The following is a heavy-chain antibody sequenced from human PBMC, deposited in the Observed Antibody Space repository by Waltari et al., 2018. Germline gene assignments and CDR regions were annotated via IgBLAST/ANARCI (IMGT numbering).Heavy chain of an antibody. D-gene: IGHD3-3*01. Sequence: QVQLQESGPGLVKPSETLSLTCSVSGGPISNYYWNWIRQTPGKGLDGIGYISSSGQTTYNPSLKSRVSVSLDTSKTRFSLRLSSVTAADTAVYYCARATYYDFSSGYSFDNWGQGTLVTVSS. CDR2: ISSSGQT. V-gene: IGHV4-59*01. J-gene: IGHJ4*02. CDR3: ARATYYDFSSGYSFDN. CDR1: GGPISNYY.